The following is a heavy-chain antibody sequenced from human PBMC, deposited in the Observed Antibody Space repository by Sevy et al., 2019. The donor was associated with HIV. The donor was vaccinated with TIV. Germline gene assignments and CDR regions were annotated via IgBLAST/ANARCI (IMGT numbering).Heavy chain of an antibody. CDR3: AKDLTGRYSSSSGDFDY. CDR2: IRYDGSTK. D-gene: IGHD6-6*01. J-gene: IGHJ4*02. CDR1: GFTFSDYR. V-gene: IGHV3-30*02. Sequence: GGSLRLSCAASGFTFSDYRMHWVRQAPGKGLEWVACIRYDGSTKYYADSVKGRFTISRDNSKNTLYLQMNSLRAEDTAVYYCAKDLTGRYSSSSGDFDYWGQGTLVTVSS.